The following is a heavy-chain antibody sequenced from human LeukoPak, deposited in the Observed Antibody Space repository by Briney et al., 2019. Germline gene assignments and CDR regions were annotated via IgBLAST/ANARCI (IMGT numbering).Heavy chain of an antibody. Sequence: GGSLRLSCAASGFTFSNYAMHWVRQAPGKGLEWVSLISSGGTYEYYADSVRGRFTISRDNSKSTLYLQLNSLRAEDTAVYYCARDSTYYYDSGSSGPHYFDNWGQGALVTVSS. CDR3: ARDSTYYYDSGSSGPHYFDN. V-gene: IGHV3-30*01. J-gene: IGHJ4*02. CDR2: ISSGGTYE. CDR1: GFTFSNYA. D-gene: IGHD3-10*01.